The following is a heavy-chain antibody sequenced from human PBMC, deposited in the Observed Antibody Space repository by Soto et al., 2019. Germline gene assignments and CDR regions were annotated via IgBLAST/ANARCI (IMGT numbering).Heavy chain of an antibody. CDR1: GFSFNTYV. CDR3: AKGLALMADH. V-gene: IGHV3-30*18. CDR2: ILYDGSKE. Sequence: GGSLRLSCTDSGFSFNTYVMDWVRQAPGKGLEGVARILYDGSKEYYADPVKGRFTISRDNSKNTLYLQMDRLRVEDTAVYFCAKGLALMADHWGQGTPVTVSS. D-gene: IGHD2-21*01. J-gene: IGHJ4*02.